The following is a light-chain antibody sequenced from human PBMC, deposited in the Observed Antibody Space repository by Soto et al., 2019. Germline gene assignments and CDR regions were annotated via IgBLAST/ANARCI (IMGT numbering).Light chain of an antibody. Sequence: AIQMTQSPSSLSASVGDRVTITCRASQGIRNDLGWYQQRPGKAPKLLIYATSNVQTGLPSRLSGSGSGTDFTLTISSLQPEEFATYYCLQDYSYPRTFGQGTKVEIK. V-gene: IGKV1-6*01. CDR1: QGIRND. CDR3: LQDYSYPRT. J-gene: IGKJ1*01. CDR2: ATS.